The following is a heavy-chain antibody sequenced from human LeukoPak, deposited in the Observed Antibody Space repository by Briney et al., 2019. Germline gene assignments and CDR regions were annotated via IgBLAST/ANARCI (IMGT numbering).Heavy chain of an antibody. Sequence: GSLRLSCAASGFTFSSYSMNWVRQAPGKGLEWIGYIYHTGSTSYSPSLKSRVTISADTSQNQFSLKLSSVTAADTAVYYCARERSGSEIFARSFDIWGQGTMVTVSS. V-gene: IGHV4-59*12. CDR2: IYHTGST. CDR1: GFTFSSYS. CDR3: ARERSGSEIFARSFDI. J-gene: IGHJ3*02. D-gene: IGHD3-3*01.